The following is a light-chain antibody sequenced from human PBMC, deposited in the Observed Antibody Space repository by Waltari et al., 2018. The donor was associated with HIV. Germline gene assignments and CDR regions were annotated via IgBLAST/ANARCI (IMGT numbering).Light chain of an antibody. CDR2: QAT. V-gene: IGLV2-8*01. Sequence: QSALTQPPSASGPPGHSVTISFNRTRSDIGRYYFCSWYQLHPDKAPKLIPYQATKRPSGVPDRFSGSKSGNTASLTVSGLQTDDEADYYCSSYASNNTFVVFGGGTKLTVL. CDR3: SSYASNNTFVV. J-gene: IGLJ2*01. CDR1: RSDIGRYYF.